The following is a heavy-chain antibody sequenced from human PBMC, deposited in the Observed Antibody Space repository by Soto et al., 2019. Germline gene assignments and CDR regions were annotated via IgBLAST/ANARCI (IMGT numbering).Heavy chain of an antibody. V-gene: IGHV4-31*03. CDR1: GASLSSGGYY. CDR2: IFHTGTT. J-gene: IGHJ3*01. Sequence: QVQLQESGPGLAKPSQTLSLTCTVSGASLSSGGYYWTWIRQVPGKALEWIGYIFHTGTTFYNPALNSRFVMSIEKSDNQFSLNLRSVTAADTAVYYCARGLGYDSNGRFLAAFDVWGQGTMVTVSS. D-gene: IGHD3-22*01. CDR3: ARGLGYDSNGRFLAAFDV.